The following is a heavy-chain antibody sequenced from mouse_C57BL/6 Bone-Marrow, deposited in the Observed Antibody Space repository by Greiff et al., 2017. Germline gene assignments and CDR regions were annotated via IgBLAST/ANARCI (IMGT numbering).Heavy chain of an antibody. CDR2: INPNYGTT. D-gene: IGHD2-3*01. V-gene: IGHV1-39*01. CDR3: AMEGYYVLAY. CDR1: GYSFTDYN. Sequence: EVKLVESGPELVKPGASVKISCKASGYSFTDYNMNWVKQSNGKSLEWIGVINPNYGTTSYNQKFKGKATLTVDQSSSTAYMQLNSLTSEDSAVYYCAMEGYYVLAYWGQGTLVTVSA. J-gene: IGHJ3*01.